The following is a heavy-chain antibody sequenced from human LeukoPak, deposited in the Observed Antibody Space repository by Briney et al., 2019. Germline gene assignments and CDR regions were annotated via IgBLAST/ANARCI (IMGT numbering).Heavy chain of an antibody. J-gene: IGHJ4*02. D-gene: IGHD3-16*01. Sequence: GGSLRLSCVASGFTLSSYTMNWVRQAPGKGLEWISYISISSSTIYYADSVKGRFTISRDNAKNTLYLQMNSLRAEDTAVYYCAKDLYPLRRPYYFDYWGQGTLVTVSS. V-gene: IGHV3-48*01. CDR3: AKDLYPLRRPYYFDY. CDR2: ISISSSTI. CDR1: GFTLSSYT.